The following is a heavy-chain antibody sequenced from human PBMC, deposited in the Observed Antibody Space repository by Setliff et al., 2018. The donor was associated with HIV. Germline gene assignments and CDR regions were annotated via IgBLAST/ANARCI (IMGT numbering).Heavy chain of an antibody. V-gene: IGHV1-18*01. CDR1: GYTFTTYG. CDR2: ISPYNGHT. J-gene: IGHJ6*02. CDR3: AREVYSRAGGYYYGMDV. D-gene: IGHD6-13*01. Sequence: ASVKVSCKGSGYTFTTYGISWVRQAPGHGLEWMGWISPYNGHTNYAQKFQGRVTITTDESTSTAYMELSSLRSEDTAVYYCAREVYSRAGGYYYGMDVWGQGTTVTVSS.